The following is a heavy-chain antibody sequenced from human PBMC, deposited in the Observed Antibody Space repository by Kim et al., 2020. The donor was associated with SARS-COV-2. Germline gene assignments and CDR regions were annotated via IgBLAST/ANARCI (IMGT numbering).Heavy chain of an antibody. V-gene: IGHV1-18*04. CDR1: GYIFSTYG. CDR3: ARGAYGDVSFAY. D-gene: IGHD4-17*01. CDR2: ISARDGYA. Sequence: ASVKVSCKASGYIFSTYGFSWVRQAPGQGLELLGWISARDGYAHYAQKVQGRVTMTTDTSTNTAYMELWRLRSDDTAMYYCARGAYGDVSFAYWGQGTLV. J-gene: IGHJ4*02.